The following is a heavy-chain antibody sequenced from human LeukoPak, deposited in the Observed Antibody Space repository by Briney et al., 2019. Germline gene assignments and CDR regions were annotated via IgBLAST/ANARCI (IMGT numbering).Heavy chain of an antibody. CDR2: ISHTEGT. CDR3: ARIRCGHSGSVCYNH. J-gene: IGHJ1*01. CDR1: GGSISSYY. V-gene: IGHV4-34*01. D-gene: IGHD3-9*01. Sequence: SETLSLTCSVSGGSISSYYWSWIRQSPGKGLEWIGEISHTEGTRYNPSLESRVTMSVGTSENQLSLKLIFVTAADTAVYYCARIRCGHSGSVCYNHWGLGTLVTVSS.